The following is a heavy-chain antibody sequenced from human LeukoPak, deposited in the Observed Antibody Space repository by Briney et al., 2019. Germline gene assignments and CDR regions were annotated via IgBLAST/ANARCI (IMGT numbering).Heavy chain of an antibody. CDR1: GFTFSSYS. CDR3: ARGDLYYYDSSGYYDLLY. CDR2: ISSSSSYI. Sequence: PGGSLRLSCAASGFTFSSYSMNWVRQAPGKGLEWVSSISSSSSYIYYADSVKGRFTISRDNAKNSLYLQMNSLRAEDTAVYYCARGDLYYYDSSGYYDLLYWGQGTLVTVSS. J-gene: IGHJ4*02. D-gene: IGHD3-22*01. V-gene: IGHV3-21*01.